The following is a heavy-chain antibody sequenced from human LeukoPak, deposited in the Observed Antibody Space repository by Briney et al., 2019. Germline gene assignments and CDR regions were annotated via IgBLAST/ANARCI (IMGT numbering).Heavy chain of an antibody. D-gene: IGHD2-21*02. CDR1: GGSISSSNW. V-gene: IGHV4-4*02. CDR2: IYHSGST. Sequence: SGTLSLTCAVSGGSISSSNWWSWVRQPPGKGLEWIGEIYHSGSTNYNPSLKSRVTISVDKSKNQFSLKLSSVTAADTAVYYCASSSRYCGGDCYSWYYGMDVWGKGTRVTVSS. J-gene: IGHJ6*04. CDR3: ASSSRYCGGDCYSWYYGMDV.